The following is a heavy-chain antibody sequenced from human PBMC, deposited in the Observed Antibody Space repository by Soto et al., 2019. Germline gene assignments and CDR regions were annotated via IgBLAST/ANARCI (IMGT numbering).Heavy chain of an antibody. Sequence: MASETLSLTCAVYGGSFSGYYWSWVRQPPGKGLEWIGYINHSGSTNYNPSLKSRVTISVDTSKNQFSLKLSSVTAADTAVYYCARANPREPMVGKGWFDPWGQGTLVTVSS. J-gene: IGHJ5*02. CDR1: GGSFSGYY. D-gene: IGHD3-10*01. CDR2: INHSGST. V-gene: IGHV4-34*01. CDR3: ARANPREPMVGKGWFDP.